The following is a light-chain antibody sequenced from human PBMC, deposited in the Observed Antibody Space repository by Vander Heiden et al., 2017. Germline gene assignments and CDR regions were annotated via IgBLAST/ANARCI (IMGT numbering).Light chain of an antibody. CDR2: LGS. Sequence: DIVMTQSLLSLPVTPGEPASISCRSSQSLLHSNGYNYLDWYLQKPGQSPQLLIYLGSNRASGVPDRFSGSGSGTDFTLKISRVDAEDVGVYYCMQALQTPLTFGGGTKVEIK. V-gene: IGKV2-28*01. CDR1: QSLLHSNGYNY. J-gene: IGKJ4*01. CDR3: MQALQTPLT.